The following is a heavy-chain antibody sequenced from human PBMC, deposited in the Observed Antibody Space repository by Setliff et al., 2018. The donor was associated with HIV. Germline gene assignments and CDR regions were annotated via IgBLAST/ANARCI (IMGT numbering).Heavy chain of an antibody. Sequence: SETMSLTCTVSGGSISSSSYYWGWIRQPPGKGREWIGSIYYSGSTYYNPSLKSRVTISVDTSKNQFSLKLISVTAADTAVYYCAREEVVTMIVVVITKNWFDPWGQGTLVTVSS. CDR3: AREEVVTMIVVVITKNWFDP. V-gene: IGHV4-39*07. D-gene: IGHD3-22*01. CDR2: IYYSGST. J-gene: IGHJ5*02. CDR1: GGSISSSSYY.